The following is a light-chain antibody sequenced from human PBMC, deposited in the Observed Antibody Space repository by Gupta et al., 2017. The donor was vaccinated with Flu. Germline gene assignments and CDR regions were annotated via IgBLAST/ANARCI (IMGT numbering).Light chain of an antibody. V-gene: IGLV3-21*02. CDR2: DVS. CDR1: KIGSES. Sequence: FVLTQPPSVSVTPGHTARITCGGGKIGSESVLWSQQKPGHAPVVVVSDVSDRPSGVPGRLSGSKSGNTATLTISRVEAGDEDAYYCQVWDYQSYYSLYVLGTGTKLTVL. CDR3: QVWDYQSYYSLYV. J-gene: IGLJ1*01.